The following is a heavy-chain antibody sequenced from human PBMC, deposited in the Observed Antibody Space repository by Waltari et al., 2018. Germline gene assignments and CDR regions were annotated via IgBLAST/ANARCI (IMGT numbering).Heavy chain of an antibody. CDR2: IIPILGIA. CDR1: GNPFTNYD. Sequence: QVHLVQSGAGVQKPGASVKVSCKASGNPFTNYDINWVRQATGQGLEWMGRIIPILGIANYAQKFQGRVTITADKSTSTAYMELSSLRSEDTAVYYCAREGSYGGHNWGQGTLVTVSS. CDR3: AREGSYGGHN. V-gene: IGHV1-69*09. D-gene: IGHD4-17*01. J-gene: IGHJ4*02.